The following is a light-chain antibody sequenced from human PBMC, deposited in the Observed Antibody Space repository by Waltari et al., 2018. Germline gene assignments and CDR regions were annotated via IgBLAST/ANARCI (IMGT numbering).Light chain of an antibody. CDR1: QSISSW. Sequence: DIQMTQSPSTLSASVGDRVTITCRASQSISSWLAWYQQKPGKAPKYQGYKASSLESGVPSMFSGSGSGTELTLTISSLQPDDFATYCQQYNSYWFTFGPGTKVDIK. CDR3: QQYNSYWFT. J-gene: IGKJ3*01. V-gene: IGKV1-5*03. CDR2: KAS.